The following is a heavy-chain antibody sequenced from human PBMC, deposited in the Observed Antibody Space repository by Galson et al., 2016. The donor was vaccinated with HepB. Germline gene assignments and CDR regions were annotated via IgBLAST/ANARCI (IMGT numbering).Heavy chain of an antibody. D-gene: IGHD4-23*01. CDR3: VRDHSVVPTTAYNWFDP. CDR1: GFAFSSHW. Sequence: SLRLSCAASGFAFSSHWMHWVRQDLGKGLVWVSRINSDGTISNYADSVKGRFTISRDNAKNTLYLQMNSLRAEDTAVYFCVRDHSVVPTTAYNWFDPWGRGTLVTCSS. CDR2: INSDGTIS. V-gene: IGHV3-74*01. J-gene: IGHJ5*02.